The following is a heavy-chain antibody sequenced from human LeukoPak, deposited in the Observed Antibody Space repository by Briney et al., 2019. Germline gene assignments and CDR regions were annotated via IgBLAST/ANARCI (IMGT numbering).Heavy chain of an antibody. CDR2: IYYSGST. Sequence: PSETLSLTCTVSGGSISSSSYYWGWIRQPPGKGLEWIGSIYYSGSTYYNPSLKSRVTISVDTPKNQFSLKLSSVTAADTAVYYCARRGRGGYYFDYWGQGTLVTVSS. D-gene: IGHD3-10*01. V-gene: IGHV4-39*01. J-gene: IGHJ4*02. CDR3: ARRGRGGYYFDY. CDR1: GGSISSSSYY.